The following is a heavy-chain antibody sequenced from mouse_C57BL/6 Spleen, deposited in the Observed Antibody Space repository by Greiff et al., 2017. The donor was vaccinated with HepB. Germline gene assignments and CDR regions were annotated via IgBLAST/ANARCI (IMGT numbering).Heavy chain of an antibody. V-gene: IGHV1-4*01. J-gene: IGHJ4*01. CDR2: INPSSGYT. CDR3: ARSYYDDGGGYSMDY. D-gene: IGHD2-4*01. CDR1: GYTFTSYS. Sequence: VQLQQSGAELVRPGASVKMSCKASGYTFTSYSMHWVKQRPGQGLDWIGYINPSSGYTKYNQKFKDKATLTADKSSSTAYMQLSSLTSEDSAVYYCARSYYDDGGGYSMDYWGQGTSVTVSS.